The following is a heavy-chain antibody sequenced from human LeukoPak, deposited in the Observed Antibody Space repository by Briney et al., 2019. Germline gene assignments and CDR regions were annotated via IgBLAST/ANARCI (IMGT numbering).Heavy chain of an antibody. J-gene: IGHJ4*02. CDR1: GFTFSSYS. CDR3: ARGCYGLAAAGLVDY. CDR2: ISSSSSYI. V-gene: IGHV3-21*01. D-gene: IGHD6-13*01. Sequence: PGGSLRLSCAASGFTFSSYSMNWVRQAPGKGLEWVLSISSSSSYIYYADSVKGRFTISRDNAKNSLYLQMNSLRAEDTAVYYCARGCYGLAAAGLVDYWGQGTLVTVSS.